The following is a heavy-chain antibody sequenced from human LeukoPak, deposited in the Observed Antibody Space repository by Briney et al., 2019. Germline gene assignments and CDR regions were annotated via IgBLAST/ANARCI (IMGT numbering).Heavy chain of an antibody. J-gene: IGHJ4*02. CDR1: GSTFSSYW. CDR2: IKQDGSEK. Sequence: GGSLRLSCAASGSTFSSYWMSWVRQAPGKGLEWVANIKQDGSEKYYVDSVKGRFTISRDNAKNSLYLQMNSLRAEDTAVYYCARDLTGTHPAFDYWGQGTLVTVSS. CDR3: ARDLTGTHPAFDY. V-gene: IGHV3-7*01. D-gene: IGHD1-7*01.